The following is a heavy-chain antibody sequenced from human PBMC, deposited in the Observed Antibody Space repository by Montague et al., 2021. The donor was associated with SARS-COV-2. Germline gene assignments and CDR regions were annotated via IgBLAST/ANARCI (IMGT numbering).Heavy chain of an antibody. CDR1: GGSFSDYY. CDR3: ARGRRHFNMVIVVMTGGEYYFDP. J-gene: IGHJ4*02. Sequence: SETLSLPCAVYGGSFSDYYWSWIRQPPGKGLEWIGEINPRGSTNYNPSLKSRVTIPEDTSKNQFSLKLSSVTAADTAVYFCARGRRHFNMVIVVMTGGEYYFDPWGQGTLVTVSS. D-gene: IGHD2-21*02. CDR2: INPRGST. V-gene: IGHV4-34*01.